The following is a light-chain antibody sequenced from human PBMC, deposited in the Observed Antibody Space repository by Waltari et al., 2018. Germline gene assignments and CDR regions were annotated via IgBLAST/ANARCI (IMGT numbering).Light chain of an antibody. Sequence: QSALTQHASASGSPGQSHTIPCTGPTSHTGSYYLVSWYQQHPGEVPTLIIYEVNKRPSGVSNRFSGSKSGNTASLTISGLQPEDEADYYCCSYGGASLRVFGGGTKVTVL. V-gene: IGLV2-23*02. CDR2: EVN. CDR3: CSYGGASLRV. CDR1: TSHTGSYYL. J-gene: IGLJ3*02.